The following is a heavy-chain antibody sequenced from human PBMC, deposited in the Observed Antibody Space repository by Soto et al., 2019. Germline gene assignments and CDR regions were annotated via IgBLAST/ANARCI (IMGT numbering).Heavy chain of an antibody. CDR3: ARVFGTIYYYGMDV. CDR2: TYYRSKWYN. D-gene: IGHD1-7*01. Sequence: SETLSLTCAISGDSVSSDSAAWNWVSQSPSRGLEWLGRTYYRSKWYNDYAVSVKSRITINPDTSKNQFSLQLNSVTPEDTAVYYCARVFGTIYYYGMDVWGQGTTVTVSS. V-gene: IGHV6-1*01. CDR1: GDSVSSDSAA. J-gene: IGHJ6*02.